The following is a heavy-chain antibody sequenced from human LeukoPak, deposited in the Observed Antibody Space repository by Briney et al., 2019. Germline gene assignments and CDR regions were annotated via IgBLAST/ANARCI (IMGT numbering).Heavy chain of an antibody. J-gene: IGHJ4*02. CDR2: IYYSGST. V-gene: IGHV4-59*01. Sequence: PSETLSLTCTVSGGSISSYYWSWIRQPPGKGLEWIGYIYYSGSTNYNPSLKSRVTISVDASKNQFSLKLSSVTAADTAVYYCARLRGRGYYFDYWGQGTLVTVSS. D-gene: IGHD3-10*01. CDR1: GGSISSYY. CDR3: ARLRGRGYYFDY.